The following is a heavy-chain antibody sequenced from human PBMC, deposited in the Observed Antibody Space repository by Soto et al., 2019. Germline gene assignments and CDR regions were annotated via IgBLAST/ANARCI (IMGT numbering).Heavy chain of an antibody. CDR2: IITIIGTA. CDR3: GRYGTNGVCEKEGDY. J-gene: IGHJ4*02. V-gene: IGHV1-69*01. CDR1: GGTFSSYA. D-gene: IGHD2-8*01. Sequence: QVQLVQSGAEVKQPGSSVKVSCKASGGTFSSYAISWVRQAPGQVLEWMGGIITIIGTANYAQKFQGRGKITADEPESTAYRERSSVRAEDTDVNDCGRYGTNGVCEKEGDYWGQGTLVTVSS.